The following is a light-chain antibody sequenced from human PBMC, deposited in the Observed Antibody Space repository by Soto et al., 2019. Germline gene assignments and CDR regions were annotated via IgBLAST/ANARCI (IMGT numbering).Light chain of an antibody. CDR2: GAS. J-gene: IGKJ1*01. V-gene: IGKV3-15*01. Sequence: EIVMTQSPATLSVSPGERATLSCRASQSVSRHLAWYQQKPGQAPRLLIYGASTSATGITARFSGSGSGTEFTLTISSLQSEDFAVYYCQQFNNWPRTFGQGTKVEIK. CDR3: QQFNNWPRT. CDR1: QSVSRH.